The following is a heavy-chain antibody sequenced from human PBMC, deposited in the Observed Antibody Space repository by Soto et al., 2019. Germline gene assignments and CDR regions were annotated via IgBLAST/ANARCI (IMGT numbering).Heavy chain of an antibody. J-gene: IGHJ6*02. CDR3: ARNGNVGYSSSGGMDV. Sequence: EVQLVESGGGLVQPGGSLRLSCAASGFTFSSYAMHWVRQATGKGLEWVSAIGTAGDTYYPGSVKGRFTISRENAKNSLYLQMNSLRAEDTAVYYCARNGNVGYSSSGGMDVWGQGTTVTVSS. D-gene: IGHD6-13*01. CDR2: IGTAGDT. V-gene: IGHV3-13*01. CDR1: GFTFSSYA.